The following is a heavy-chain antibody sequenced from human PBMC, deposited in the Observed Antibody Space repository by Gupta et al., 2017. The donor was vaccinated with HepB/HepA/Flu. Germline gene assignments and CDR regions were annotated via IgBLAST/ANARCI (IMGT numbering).Heavy chain of an antibody. CDR2: INHSGST. Sequence: QVQLQQWGAGLLKPSETLSLTCPAYGGSCSGYYWSWIRQPPGKGLEWIGEINHSGSTNYNPSLKSRVTISVDTSKNQFSLKLSSVTAADTAVYYCARTKHYYYMDVWGKGTTVTVSS. CDR1: GGSCSGYY. J-gene: IGHJ6*03. CDR3: ARTKHYYYMDV. V-gene: IGHV4-34*01.